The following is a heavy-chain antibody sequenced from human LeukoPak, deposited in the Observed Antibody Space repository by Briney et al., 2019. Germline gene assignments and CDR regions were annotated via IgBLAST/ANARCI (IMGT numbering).Heavy chain of an antibody. Sequence: SETLSLTCTVSGGSISSGDYYWSWIRQPPGKGLEWIGYIYYSGSTNYNPSLKSRVTISVDTSKNQFSLKLSSVTAAYTAVYYGARPHRYVRSTSCPAYVMDVWAKGPRSPSP. CDR2: IYYSGST. CDR1: GGSISSGDYY. V-gene: IGHV4-61*08. J-gene: IGHJ6*02. CDR3: ARPHRYVRSTSCPAYVMDV. D-gene: IGHD2-2*01.